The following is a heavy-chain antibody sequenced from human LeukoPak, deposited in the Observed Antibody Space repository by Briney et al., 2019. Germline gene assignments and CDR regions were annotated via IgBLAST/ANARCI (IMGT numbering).Heavy chain of an antibody. V-gene: IGHV3-64*01. CDR3: ARASGRGLYYFDY. Sequence: GGSLRLSCAASGFTFNTYAMHWVRQAPGKGLECVSSISSSGGNTYYANSVKGRFTISRDDSKNTLYLQMGSLRPEDMAVYYCARASGRGLYYFDYWGQGTLVTVSS. J-gene: IGHJ4*02. CDR1: GFTFNTYA. D-gene: IGHD2-15*01. CDR2: ISSSGGNT.